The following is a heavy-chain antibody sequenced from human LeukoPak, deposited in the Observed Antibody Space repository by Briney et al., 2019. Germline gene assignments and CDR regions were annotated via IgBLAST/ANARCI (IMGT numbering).Heavy chain of an antibody. J-gene: IGHJ4*02. CDR1: GFTVSSNY. V-gene: IGHV3-11*04. CDR2: IIDNGRKM. CDR3: ARASEDSRGQYQGFDS. Sequence: PGGSLRLSCAASGFTVSSNYMSWVRQAPGKGLEWVSYIIDNGRKMYYADSVKGRFTISRDNAKYSLFLQINRLRAEDTAVYYCARASEDSRGQYQGFDSWGQGTLVTVSS. D-gene: IGHD3-22*01.